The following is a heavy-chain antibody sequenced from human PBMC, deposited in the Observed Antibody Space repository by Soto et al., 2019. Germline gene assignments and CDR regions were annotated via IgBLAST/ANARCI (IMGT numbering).Heavy chain of an antibody. CDR3: VRTGDILTGYPRQCYFEL. CDR1: GGSISSANYY. D-gene: IGHD3-9*01. V-gene: IGHV4-31*03. J-gene: IGHJ2*01. Sequence: QVQLQESGPGLVKPSQTLSLTCTVSGGSISSANYYWTWIRQHPGKCLEWIGYIYYSGSNYYSPLLESRVTRSLDTSKNSFSLEWTSVTAADTAIYHCVRTGDILTGYPRQCYFELWGRGTLVTVS. CDR2: IYYSGSN.